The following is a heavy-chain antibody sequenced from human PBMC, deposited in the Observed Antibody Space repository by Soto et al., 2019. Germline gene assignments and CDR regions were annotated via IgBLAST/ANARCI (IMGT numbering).Heavy chain of an antibody. CDR1: GFTFSNYG. Sequence: QVQLVESGGGVVQPGRSLRLSCAASGFTFSNYGMHWVRQAPGKGLEWVAIISYDGDNEYYADSVRGRFTISRDNSKNTVYLQTNSMRYEDTAVYYCAKDGGPVYCNSPGCSAKHFDYWGQGTLVTVSS. CDR3: AKDGGPVYCNSPGCSAKHFDY. CDR2: ISYDGDNE. V-gene: IGHV3-30*18. J-gene: IGHJ4*02. D-gene: IGHD2-2*01.